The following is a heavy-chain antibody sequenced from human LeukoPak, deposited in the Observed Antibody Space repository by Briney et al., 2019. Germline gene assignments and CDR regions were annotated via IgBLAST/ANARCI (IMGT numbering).Heavy chain of an antibody. CDR1: GYTFTSYG. D-gene: IGHD3-10*01. V-gene: IGHV1-18*01. CDR2: ISTYYGNT. Sequence: GASVKVSCEASGYTFTSYGFSWVRQAPGQGLEWMGWISTYYGNTNYAQKLQDRVTMTTDTSTSTAYMELTSLRSDDTAVYYCARVYSTNYYGSGDRPFLFDYWGQGTVVTVSS. CDR3: ARVYSTNYYGSGDRPFLFDY. J-gene: IGHJ4*02.